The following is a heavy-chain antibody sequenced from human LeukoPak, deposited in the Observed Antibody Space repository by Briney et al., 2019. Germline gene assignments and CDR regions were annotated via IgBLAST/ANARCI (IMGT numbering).Heavy chain of an antibody. D-gene: IGHD1-26*01. CDR2: ISADTTTM. CDR1: GFTFSSYH. CDR3: ARGLGKGAFDI. J-gene: IGHJ3*02. Sequence: GGSLRLSCTASGFTFSSYHMNWVRQAPGKGLEWVSLISADTTTMYYADSVKGRFTISRDNAKNLLYLQMNSLRAEDTAMYYCARGLGKGAFDIWGQGTMVTVSS. V-gene: IGHV3-48*01.